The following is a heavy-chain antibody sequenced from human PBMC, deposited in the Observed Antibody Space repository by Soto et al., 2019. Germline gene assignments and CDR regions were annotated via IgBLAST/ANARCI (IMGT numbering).Heavy chain of an antibody. J-gene: IGHJ3*02. CDR1: GFTFSRYW. Sequence: EVQLVESGGGLVQPGGSLRLSCAASGFTFSRYWMNWVRQAPGKGLEWVANIKQDGTENNYVDSVKGRFNISRDNARNALYLQMDSLRAEDTAVYFCARGDTPMITGIDSFYIWGQGTIVTVAS. D-gene: IGHD5-18*01. CDR2: IKQDGTEN. V-gene: IGHV3-7*01. CDR3: ARGDTPMITGIDSFYI.